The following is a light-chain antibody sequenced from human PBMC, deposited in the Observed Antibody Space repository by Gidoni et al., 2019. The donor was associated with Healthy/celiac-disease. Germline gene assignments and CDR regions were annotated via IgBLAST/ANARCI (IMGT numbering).Light chain of an antibody. Sequence: TLSVSPGERATLACRASQSVSSNLAWYQQKPGQAPRLLIYGASTRATGIPARFSGSGSGTDFTLTISSLQSEDFAVYYCQQYNNWPPLTFGGGTQVEIK. CDR1: QSVSSN. V-gene: IGKV3-15*01. J-gene: IGKJ4*01. CDR2: GAS. CDR3: QQYNNWPPLT.